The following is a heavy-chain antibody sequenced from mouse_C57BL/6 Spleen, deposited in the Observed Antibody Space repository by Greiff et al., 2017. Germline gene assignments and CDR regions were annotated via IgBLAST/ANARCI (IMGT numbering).Heavy chain of an antibody. J-gene: IGHJ4*01. CDR3: ARPYYGSATDY. D-gene: IGHD1-1*01. CDR1: GYTFTSYG. Sequence: VQLQESGAELARPGASVKLSCKASGYTFTSYGISWVKQRTGQGLEWIGEIYPRSGNTYYNEKFKGKATLTADKSSSTAYMELRSLTSEDSAVYFCARPYYGSATDYWGQGTSVTVSS. V-gene: IGHV1-81*01. CDR2: IYPRSGNT.